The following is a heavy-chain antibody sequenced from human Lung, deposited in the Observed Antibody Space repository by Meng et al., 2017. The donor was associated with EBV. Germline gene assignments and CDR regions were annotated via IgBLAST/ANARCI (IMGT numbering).Heavy chain of an antibody. D-gene: IGHD2-2*01. V-gene: IGHV4-34*01. J-gene: IGHJ4*02. CDR3: ARGGTSSAPFDY. CDR2: INYSGIT. Sequence: QVQLQQWGAGLLEPSETLSLTFGVSGRACRSSYWSWSRQPPGKGLEWIGQINYSGITNYNPSLKSRVTISVDTSKNQFSLSLNSVTAADTAVYYCARGGTSSAPFDYWGQETLVTVSS. CDR1: GRACRSSY.